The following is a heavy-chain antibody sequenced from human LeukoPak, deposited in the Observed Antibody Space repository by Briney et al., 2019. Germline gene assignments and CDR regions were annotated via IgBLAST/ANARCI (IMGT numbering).Heavy chain of an antibody. Sequence: SETLSLTCTVSGGSISSSSYYWSWIRQPAEKGLEWIGRIYPSGSTNYNPSLKSRVTMSIDTSKDQFSLELTSVTAADTAVYYCARFPSRGWLNWFDPWGQGTLVTVSS. CDR2: IYPSGST. D-gene: IGHD6-19*01. CDR1: GGSISSSSYY. V-gene: IGHV4-61*02. CDR3: ARFPSRGWLNWFDP. J-gene: IGHJ5*02.